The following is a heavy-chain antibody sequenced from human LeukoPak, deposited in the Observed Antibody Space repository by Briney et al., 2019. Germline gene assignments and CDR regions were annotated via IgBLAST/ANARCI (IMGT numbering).Heavy chain of an antibody. J-gene: IGHJ4*02. Sequence: SETLSLTCAVYGGSFSGYYWSWIRQPPGKGLEWIGEINHSGSTNYNPSLQSRVTISVDTSKNQFSLKLSSVTAADTAVYYCARDRGYYYDSSGRKRTDYWGQGTLVTVSS. D-gene: IGHD3-22*01. CDR1: GGSFSGYY. CDR3: ARDRGYYYDSSGRKRTDY. CDR2: INHSGST. V-gene: IGHV4-34*01.